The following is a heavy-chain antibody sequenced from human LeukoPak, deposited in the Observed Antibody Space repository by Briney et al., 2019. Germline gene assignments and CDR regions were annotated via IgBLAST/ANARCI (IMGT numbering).Heavy chain of an antibody. Sequence: PSETLSLTCAVYGGSFSGYYWSWIRQPPGKGLEWIGEINRSGSTNYNPSLKSRVTISVDTSKNQFSLKLSSVTAADTAVYYCARGRRAGVFDYWGQGTLVTVSS. CDR2: INRSGST. CDR3: ARGRRAGVFDY. V-gene: IGHV4-34*01. D-gene: IGHD6-13*01. J-gene: IGHJ4*02. CDR1: GGSFSGYY.